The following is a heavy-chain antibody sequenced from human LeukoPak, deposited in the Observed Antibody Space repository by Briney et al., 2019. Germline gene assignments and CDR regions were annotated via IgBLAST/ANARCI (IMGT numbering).Heavy chain of an antibody. D-gene: IGHD3-10*01. CDR2: ISSSSSSRSSII. CDR1: GFTFSRYS. CDR3: ARDYFGSGSYYIDY. J-gene: IGHJ4*02. Sequence: GGSLRLSCAASGFTFSRYSMNWVRQAPGKGLEWVSYISSSSSSRSSIIYYADSVKGRFTISRDNAKNSLYLQMSSLRVEDTAVYYCARDYFGSGSYYIDYWGQGTLVTVSS. V-gene: IGHV3-48*01.